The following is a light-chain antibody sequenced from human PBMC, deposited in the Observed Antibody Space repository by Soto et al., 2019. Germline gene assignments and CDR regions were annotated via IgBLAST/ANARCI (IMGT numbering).Light chain of an antibody. V-gene: IGLV4-69*01. CDR3: QVWDSSSDLV. Sequence: QPVLTQSPSASASLGASVKLTCTLSSGHSSYAIAWYQQRPEKGPRYLMKLNSDGSHSKGDGIPDRFSGSSSGAERYLTISSLQSEDEADYYCQVWDSSSDLVFGGGTKLTVL. CDR2: LNSDGSH. J-gene: IGLJ2*01. CDR1: SGHSSYA.